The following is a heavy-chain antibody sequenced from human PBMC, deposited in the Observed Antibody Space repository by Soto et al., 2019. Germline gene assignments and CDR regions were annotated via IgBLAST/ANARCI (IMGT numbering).Heavy chain of an antibody. J-gene: IGHJ5*02. CDR3: ATVSGPFGP. D-gene: IGHD3-3*01. CDR2: IYNSGST. Sequence: SETLSLTCTVSGGSISSYHWSWVRQLPGKGLEWIGNIYNSGSTNYNPSLKSRVTMSVDTSKKQLSLKLSSVTAADTAVYYCATVSGPFGPWGQGTQVTVSS. CDR1: GGSISSYH. V-gene: IGHV4-59*01.